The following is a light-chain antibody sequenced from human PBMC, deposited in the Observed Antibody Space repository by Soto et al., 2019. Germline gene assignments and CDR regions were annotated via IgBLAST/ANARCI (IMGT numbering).Light chain of an antibody. Sequence: EIVLTQSPGTLSLSPGERATLSCRASXXVXSSYLAWYQQKPGQAPRLLIYGASSRATGIPDRFSGSGSGTDFTLTISRLEPEDFAVYYCQQYGSSPRTFGPGTKVDIK. CDR2: GAS. J-gene: IGKJ3*01. CDR1: XXVXSSY. V-gene: IGKV3-20*01. CDR3: QQYGSSPRT.